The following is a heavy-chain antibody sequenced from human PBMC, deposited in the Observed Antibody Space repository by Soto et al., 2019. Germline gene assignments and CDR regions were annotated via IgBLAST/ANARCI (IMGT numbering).Heavy chain of an antibody. D-gene: IGHD3-22*01. CDR3: ARSIDNSGYYFSNC. V-gene: IGHV4-59*01. J-gene: IGHJ4*02. CDR2: IHYSGST. CDR1: GGSISSYY. Sequence: TLSLTCTVSGGSISSYYCSWIRQSPGKGLEWIGYIHYSGSTNYNPSLKSRVTISVDTSRNQFSLKLTSVTAADTGVYYCARSIDNSGYYFSNCWGQGTLVTVSS.